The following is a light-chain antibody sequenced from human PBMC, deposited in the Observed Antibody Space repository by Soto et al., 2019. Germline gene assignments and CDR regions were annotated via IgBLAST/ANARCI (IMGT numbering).Light chain of an antibody. CDR3: QQYNNWPRT. V-gene: IGKV3-15*01. CDR1: RTVSNR. J-gene: IGKJ1*01. Sequence: IMMKLSLDTLFVYPGERVTLSCRASRTVSNRLAWYQHKPGQAPRLLISGASTGATGIPARFSGSGSGTEFTLTIDSLQSEDFAVYYCQQYNNWPRTFGQGTKVDIK. CDR2: GAS.